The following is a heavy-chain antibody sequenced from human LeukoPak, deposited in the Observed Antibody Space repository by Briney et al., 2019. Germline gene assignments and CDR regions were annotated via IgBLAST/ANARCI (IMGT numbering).Heavy chain of an antibody. CDR2: IYYRGST. Sequence: PSDTLSLTCTVSGGSVSSDTYYWSWIRQPPGKGLEWIGYIYYRGSTNYNPSLKSRVTVSVDTSKNHFSLKLTSVTAADTAVYYCARSLSPAVGGKYYYFYGMGVWGQGTTVTVSS. J-gene: IGHJ6*02. D-gene: IGHD3-3*01. V-gene: IGHV4-61*03. CDR3: ARSLSPAVGGKYYYFYGMGV. CDR1: GGSVSSDTYY.